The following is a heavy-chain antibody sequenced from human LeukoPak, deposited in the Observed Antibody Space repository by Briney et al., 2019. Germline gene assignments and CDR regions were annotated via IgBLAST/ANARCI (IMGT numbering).Heavy chain of an antibody. CDR3: ASPTYYYDSSTPFDI. CDR1: GGTFSSYA. V-gene: IGHV1-69*05. Sequence: SVKVSCKASGGTFSSYAISWVRQAPGQGLEWMGGIIPIFGTANYARKFQGRVTITTDESTRTAYMELSSLRSEDTAVYYCASPTYYYDSSTPFDIWGQGTMVTVSS. J-gene: IGHJ3*02. CDR2: IIPIFGTA. D-gene: IGHD3-22*01.